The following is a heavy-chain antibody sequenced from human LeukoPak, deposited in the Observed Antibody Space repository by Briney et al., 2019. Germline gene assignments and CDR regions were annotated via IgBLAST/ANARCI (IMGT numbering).Heavy chain of an antibody. CDR2: IYHSGST. D-gene: IGHD6-13*01. Sequence: PSETLSLTCAVSGGSISGSNWWSWVRQPPGKGLEWIGEIYHSGSTNYNPSLKSRVTISVDTSKNQFSLKLSSVTAADTAVYYCARALYSSSWYSGFDYWGQGTLVTVSS. CDR3: ARALYSSSWYSGFDY. V-gene: IGHV4-4*02. J-gene: IGHJ4*02. CDR1: GGSISGSNW.